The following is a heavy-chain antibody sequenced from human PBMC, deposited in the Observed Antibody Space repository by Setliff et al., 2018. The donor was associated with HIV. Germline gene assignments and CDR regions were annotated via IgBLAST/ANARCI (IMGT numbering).Heavy chain of an antibody. CDR2: IAPSSGGI. D-gene: IGHD6-19*01. V-gene: IGHV1-46*01. CDR3: AKLAPSYSSGKDDF. J-gene: IGHJ4*02. Sequence: GASVKVSCKASGYTFTSYILHWVRQAAGQGLEWVGRIAPSSGGIHYAQKFQERVTMTRDTSTSTVYMDLSRLRSEDTAVYYCAKLAPSYSSGKDDFWGQGTLVTVSS. CDR1: GYTFTSYI.